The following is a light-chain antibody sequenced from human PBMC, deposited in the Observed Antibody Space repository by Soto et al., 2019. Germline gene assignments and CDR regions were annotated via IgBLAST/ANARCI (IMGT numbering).Light chain of an antibody. CDR3: QQRSSWTRT. Sequence: SLSPGKSATHSCRATRSVSSYLAWYQQKPGQAPRLLIYAASSRPTDIPARFSGSGSGTDFTLTISSLETEDFALYYCQQRSSWTRTFGQGTKVDIK. CDR1: RSVSSY. CDR2: AAS. V-gene: IGKV3-11*01. J-gene: IGKJ1*01.